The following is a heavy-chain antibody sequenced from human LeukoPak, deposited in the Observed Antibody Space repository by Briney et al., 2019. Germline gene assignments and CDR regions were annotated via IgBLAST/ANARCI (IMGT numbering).Heavy chain of an antibody. D-gene: IGHD3-22*01. V-gene: IGHV1-69*13. Sequence: ASVKVSCKASGGTFSIYAISWVRQARGQGLEWMGGIIPIFGTANYAQKFQGRVTITADESTSTAYMELSSLRSEDTAVYYCASASYYYDSSGYPRTYYFDYWGQGTLVTVSS. CDR3: ASASYYYDSSGYPRTYYFDY. CDR2: IIPIFGTA. CDR1: GGTFSIYA. J-gene: IGHJ4*02.